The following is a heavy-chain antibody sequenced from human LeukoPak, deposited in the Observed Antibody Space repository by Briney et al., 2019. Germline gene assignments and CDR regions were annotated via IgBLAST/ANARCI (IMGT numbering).Heavy chain of an antibody. J-gene: IGHJ4*02. D-gene: IGHD3-10*01. CDR2: INPSGGST. Sequence: GASVKVSCKASGYTFTSYYMHWVRQAPGQGLEWMGIINPSGGSTSYAQKFQGRVTMTRDMSTSTVYTELSSLRSEDTAVYYCARSRLWLSSDYWGQGTLVTVSS. V-gene: IGHV1-46*01. CDR3: ARSRLWLSSDY. CDR1: GYTFTSYY.